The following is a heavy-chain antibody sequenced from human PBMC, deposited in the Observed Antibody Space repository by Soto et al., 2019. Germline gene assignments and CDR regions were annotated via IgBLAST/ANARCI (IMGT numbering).Heavy chain of an antibody. Sequence: ASVKVSCKALGNTFSYRYLHWVRQAPGQALEWMGWITPFSGDVHYAQKFQERVTITRDRSINTAYMQMSSLRSEDTAMYFCASGGAGSGPFTWELPDHWGQGTLVTVSS. CDR1: GNTFSYRY. D-gene: IGHD1-26*01. CDR2: ITPFSGDV. CDR3: ASGGAGSGPFTWELPDH. V-gene: IGHV1-45*02. J-gene: IGHJ4*02.